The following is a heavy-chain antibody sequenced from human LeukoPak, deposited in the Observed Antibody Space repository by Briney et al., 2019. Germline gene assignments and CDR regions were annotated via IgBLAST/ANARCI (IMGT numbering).Heavy chain of an antibody. V-gene: IGHV1-18*01. D-gene: IGHD3-22*01. J-gene: IGHJ4*02. Sequence: ASVKVSCKASGYTFTSYGISWVRQAPRQGLEWMGWISAYNGNTNYAQKLQDRVTMTTDTSTSTAYMELRILRSDDTAVYYCARARGRSLITTVDYWGQGTLVTVSS. CDR2: ISAYNGNT. CDR1: GYTFTSYG. CDR3: ARARGRSLITTVDY.